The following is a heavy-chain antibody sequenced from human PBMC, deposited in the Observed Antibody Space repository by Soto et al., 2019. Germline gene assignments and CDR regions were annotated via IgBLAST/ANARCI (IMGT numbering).Heavy chain of an antibody. D-gene: IGHD6-19*01. J-gene: IGHJ4*02. CDR1: GFTFSDYY. V-gene: IGHV3-11*01. CDR3: ASSRASLSSGWYY. CDR2: ISSSGSTI. Sequence: GGSLRLSCAASGFTFSDYYMSWIRQAPGKGLEWVSYISSSGSTIYYADSVKGRFTISRDNAKNSLYLQMNSLRAEDTAVYYCASSRASLSSGWYYWGQGTLVTVSS.